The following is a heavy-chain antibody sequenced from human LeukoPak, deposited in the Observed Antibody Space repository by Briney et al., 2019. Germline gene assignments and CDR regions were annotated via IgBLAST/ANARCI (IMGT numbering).Heavy chain of an antibody. J-gene: IGHJ4*02. CDR2: ISAYNGST. D-gene: IGHD6-13*01. V-gene: IGHV1-18*01. CDR1: GYTFTSYG. CDR3: ARTYSRYSSSWYEADD. Sequence: ASVKVSCRASGYTFTSYGISWVRQAPGQGLEWMGWISAYNGSTNYAQKLQGRVTMTTDTSTSTAYMELRSLRSDDTAVYYCARTYSRYSSSWYEADDWGQGTLVTVSS.